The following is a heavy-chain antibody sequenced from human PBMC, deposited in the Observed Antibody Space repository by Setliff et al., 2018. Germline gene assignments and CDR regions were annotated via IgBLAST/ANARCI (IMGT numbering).Heavy chain of an antibody. Sequence: KASETLSLTCTVSGYSISSGYIWGWIRQPPGKGLEWVGNIGHTGSINYNPSLKSRLTISRDTSKSQVSLKLNSVTATDTAVYYCARDLGHGGDSDYWGQGILVTVSS. V-gene: IGHV4-38-2*02. D-gene: IGHD2-21*02. J-gene: IGHJ4*02. CDR2: IGHTGSI. CDR1: GYSISSGYI. CDR3: ARDLGHGGDSDY.